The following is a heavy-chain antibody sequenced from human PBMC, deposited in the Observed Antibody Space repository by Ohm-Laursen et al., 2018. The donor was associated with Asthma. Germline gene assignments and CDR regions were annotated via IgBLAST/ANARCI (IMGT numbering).Heavy chain of an antibody. CDR2: VGGDGDIT. J-gene: IGHJ4*02. CDR3: ARAQEASGLYNSYFDY. Sequence: SLRLSCAASGYTFSRYSIHWVRQAPGKGLEWVAVVGGDGDITHYADAVKGRFTISRDNAKSTLYLLLNRLRVEDTAVYYCARAQEASGLYNSYFDYWGQGTLVTVSS. V-gene: IGHV3-23*01. CDR1: GYTFSRYS. D-gene: IGHD3-3*01.